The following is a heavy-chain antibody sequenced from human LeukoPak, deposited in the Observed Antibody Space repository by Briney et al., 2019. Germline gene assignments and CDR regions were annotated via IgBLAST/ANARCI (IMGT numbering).Heavy chain of an antibody. V-gene: IGHV4-61*02. CDR3: ARGGYYDSSGSRDAFDI. CDR1: GGSISSGSYF. CDR2: IYTSGST. J-gene: IGHJ3*02. Sequence: SQTLSLTCTVSGGSISSGSYFWNWIRQPAGKGLEWIGRIYTSGSTDYNPSLKSRVTISLDTSKNQFSLKLSSVTAADTAVYYCARGGYYDSSGSRDAFDIWGQGAMVTVSS. D-gene: IGHD3-22*01.